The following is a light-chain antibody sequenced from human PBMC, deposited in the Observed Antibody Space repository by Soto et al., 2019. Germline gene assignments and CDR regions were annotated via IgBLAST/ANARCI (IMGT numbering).Light chain of an antibody. V-gene: IGLV2-14*01. CDR2: EVS. CDR3: SSYTTSSTRV. CDR1: SSDVGGYDY. Sequence: QSALTQPASVSGSPGQSITISCTGTSSDVGGYDYVSWYQQHPGKAPKVMIYEVSNRPSGVSYRFSGSKSGNTASLTISGLQAEDEDDYYCSSYTTSSTRVFGGGTKLTVL. J-gene: IGLJ2*01.